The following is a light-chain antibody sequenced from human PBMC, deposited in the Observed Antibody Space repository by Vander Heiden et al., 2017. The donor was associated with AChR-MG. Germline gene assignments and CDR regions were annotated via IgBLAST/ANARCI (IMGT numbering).Light chain of an antibody. CDR3: QSADSSGTPWV. CDR2: KDS. V-gene: IGLV3-25*03. CDR1: ALPKQY. J-gene: IGLJ3*02. Sequence: SYELTQPPSVSVSPRQTARITCSGDALPKQYAYWYQQKPGQAPVLVIYKDSERPSGIPERFSGSSSGTTVTLTISGVQAEDEADYYCQSADSSGTPWVFGGGTKLTVL.